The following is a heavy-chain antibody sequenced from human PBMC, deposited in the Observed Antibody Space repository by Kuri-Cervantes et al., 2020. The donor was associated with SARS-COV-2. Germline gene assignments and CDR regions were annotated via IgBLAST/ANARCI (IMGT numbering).Heavy chain of an antibody. CDR1: GGSISSSSYY. CDR2: IYYSGST. Sequence: GSLRLSCTVSGGSISSSSYYWGWIRQPPGKGLEWIGSIYYSGSTYYNPSLKSRVTISVDTSKNQFSLKLSSVTAADTAVYYCARIGPYYYSSQILVGDYYYYMDVWGKGTTVTVSS. V-gene: IGHV4-39*01. D-gene: IGHD3-22*01. J-gene: IGHJ6*03. CDR3: ARIGPYYYSSQILVGDYYYYMDV.